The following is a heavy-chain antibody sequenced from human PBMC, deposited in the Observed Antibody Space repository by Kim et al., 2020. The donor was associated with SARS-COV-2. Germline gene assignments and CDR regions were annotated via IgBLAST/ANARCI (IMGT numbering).Heavy chain of an antibody. J-gene: IGHJ3*02. CDR3: AREEYYYDSSGYYYRSTAFDI. Sequence: SVKVSCKASGGTFSSYAISWVRQAPGQGLEWMGGIIPIFGTANYAQKFQGRVTITADESSSTAYMELSSLRSEDTAVYYCAREEYYYDSSGYYYRSTAFDIWGQGTMVTVSS. D-gene: IGHD3-22*01. CDR2: IIPIFGTA. CDR1: GGTFSSYA. V-gene: IGHV1-69*13.